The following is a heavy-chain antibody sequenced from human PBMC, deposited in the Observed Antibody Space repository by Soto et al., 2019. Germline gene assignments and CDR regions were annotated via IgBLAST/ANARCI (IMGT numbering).Heavy chain of an antibody. CDR1: GFTFSSYG. CDR3: ARTRVLRFLEWLSPYYYYYGMDV. CDR2: IWYDGSNK. V-gene: IGHV3-33*01. J-gene: IGHJ6*02. Sequence: GGSLRLSCAASGFTFSSYGMHWVRQAPGKGLEWVAVIWYDGSNKYYADSVKGRFTISRDNSKNTLYLQMNSLRAEDTAVYYCARTRVLRFLEWLSPYYYYYGMDVWGQGTTVTVSS. D-gene: IGHD3-3*01.